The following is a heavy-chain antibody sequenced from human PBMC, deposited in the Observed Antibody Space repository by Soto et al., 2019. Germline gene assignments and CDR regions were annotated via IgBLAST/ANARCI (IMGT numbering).Heavy chain of an antibody. Sequence: SGPTLVNPTQTLTLTCTVSGFSFSTSAVGVGWIRQPPGKALEWLALIYWDDDKRYSPSLKSRLTITKDTYRKQVVVTLTHMHPVSTATYYCAHVYCAASGTRYYFDYWGQGTLGSVSS. V-gene: IGHV2-5*02. CDR1: GFSFSTSAVG. J-gene: IGHJ4*02. CDR2: IYWDDDK. D-gene: IGHD6-13*01. CDR3: AHVYCAASGTRYYFDY.